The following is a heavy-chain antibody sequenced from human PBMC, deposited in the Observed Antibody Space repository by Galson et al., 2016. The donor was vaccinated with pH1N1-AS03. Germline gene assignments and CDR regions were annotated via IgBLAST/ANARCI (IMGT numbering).Heavy chain of an antibody. CDR2: IFHTGYA. Sequence: TLSLTCAVSGDSINSENWWSWVRQPPGKGLEWIGEIFHTGYANHNPSLKSRVTISIDKPKNHFSLKLTSVTAADTAVYYCAKSMGVPGSGYNGVLDFWGQGTLVTVSS. CDR3: AKSMGVPGSGYNGVLDF. CDR1: GDSINSENW. J-gene: IGHJ4*02. D-gene: IGHD6-19*01. V-gene: IGHV4/OR15-8*02.